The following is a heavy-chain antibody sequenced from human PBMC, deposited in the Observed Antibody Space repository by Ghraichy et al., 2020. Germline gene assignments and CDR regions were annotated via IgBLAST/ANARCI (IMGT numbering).Heavy chain of an antibody. CDR1: GDSISTYY. CDR3: ALGGAVAGPYIHY. D-gene: IGHD6-19*01. V-gene: IGHV4-59*01. CDR2: IYHTGST. J-gene: IGHJ4*02. Sequence: SETLSLTCNVSGDSISTYYWTWIRQPPGKELEWIGSIYHTGSTNYNPSLKSRVAISVDTSKNQFSLNLYSVTAADTAVDYCALGGAVAGPYIHYGGQGTLVSVSS.